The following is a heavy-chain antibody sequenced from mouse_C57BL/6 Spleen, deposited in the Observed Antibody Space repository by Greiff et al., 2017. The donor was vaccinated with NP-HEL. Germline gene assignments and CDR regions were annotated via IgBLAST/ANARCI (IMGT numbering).Heavy chain of an antibody. D-gene: IGHD3-2*02. V-gene: IGHV5-6*01. Sequence: EVQGVESGGDLVKPGGSLKLSCAASGFTFSSYGMSWVRQTPDKRLEWVATISSGGSYTYYPDSVKGRFPISRDNATHTIYLQMSSLKSEDTAMYYCARQRGSSSDDLDYWGQGTTLTVSS. CDR3: ARQRGSSSDDLDY. CDR1: GFTFSSYG. J-gene: IGHJ2*01. CDR2: ISSGGSYT.